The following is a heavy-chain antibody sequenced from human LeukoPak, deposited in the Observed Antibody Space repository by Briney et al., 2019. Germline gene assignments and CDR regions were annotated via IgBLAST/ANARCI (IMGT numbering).Heavy chain of an antibody. CDR3: ARSFDF. CDR1: GFTFSSHD. CDR2: ISTSSSSI. V-gene: IGHV3-48*02. Sequence: PEGSLRLSCAASGFTFSSHDMNWVRQAPGKGLEWVSYISTSSSSIYYADSVKGRFTISRDNAKNSLYLQTNSLRDEDTAVYYCARSFDFWGQGTLVTVSS. J-gene: IGHJ4*02.